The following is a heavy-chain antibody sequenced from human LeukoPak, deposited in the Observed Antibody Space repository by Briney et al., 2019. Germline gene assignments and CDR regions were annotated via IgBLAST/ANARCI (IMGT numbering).Heavy chain of an antibody. V-gene: IGHV3-7*01. CDR1: GFTISAYW. J-gene: IGHJ4*02. Sequence: PGGSLRLSCAASGFTISAYWMSWVRQAPGKGLEWVASIGEDGSGKYYVDSVKGRFTISRDNAKNSLYLQMISLRAEDTAMYYCARDSNRKGDYWGQGTLVTVSS. CDR3: ARDSNRKGDY. CDR2: IGEDGSGK.